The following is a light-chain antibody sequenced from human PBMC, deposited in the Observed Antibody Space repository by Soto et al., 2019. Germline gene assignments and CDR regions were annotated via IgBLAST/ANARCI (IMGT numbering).Light chain of an antibody. J-gene: IGKJ5*01. V-gene: IGKV1-9*01. CDR1: EALDNY. CDR3: QQHNGSPPIT. Sequence: DIRLSQSPSLLSASVGDRVTITCRASEALDNYLAWYRQTPGEAPKLLIYGAYTLQSGVPTRFSGAGSGTDFSLTISSLHPEDFASYYCQQHNGSPPITFGQGTKVDIK. CDR2: GAY.